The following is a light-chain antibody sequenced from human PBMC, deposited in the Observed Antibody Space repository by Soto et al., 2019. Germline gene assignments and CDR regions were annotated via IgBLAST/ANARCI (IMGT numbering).Light chain of an antibody. J-gene: IGLJ2*01. Sequence: QSALTQPASVSGSPGQSITISCTGTSSDIGGYNFVSWYRQHPGKAPKLLIYAVTNRPSGIPDRFSGSKSGNTASLTISGRQAEDEADYYCTSYTTRRTLVFGGGTKLTVL. CDR1: SSDIGGYNF. CDR2: AVT. V-gene: IGLV2-14*01. CDR3: TSYTTRRTLV.